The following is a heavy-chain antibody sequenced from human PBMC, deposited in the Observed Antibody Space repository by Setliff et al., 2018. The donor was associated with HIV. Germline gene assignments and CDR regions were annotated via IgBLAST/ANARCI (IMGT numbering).Heavy chain of an antibody. Sequence: SVKVSCKASGGTFSSYAISWVRQAPGQGLEWMGGIIPIFGTANYAQKFQGRVTITTDESTSTAYMELSSLRSEDTAVYYCAKLVSTKALSGWPNDAFDIWGQGTMVTVSS. D-gene: IGHD2-8*01. CDR1: GGTFSSYA. CDR2: IIPIFGTA. V-gene: IGHV1-69*05. CDR3: AKLVSTKALSGWPNDAFDI. J-gene: IGHJ3*02.